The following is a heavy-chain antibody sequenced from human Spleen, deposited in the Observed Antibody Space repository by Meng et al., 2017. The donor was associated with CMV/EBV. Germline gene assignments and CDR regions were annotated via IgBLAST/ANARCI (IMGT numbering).Heavy chain of an antibody. CDR2: IYYSGST. J-gene: IGHJ6*02. Sequence: SETLSLTCTVSGGSISSSSYYWGWIRQPPGKGLEWIGSIYYSGSTYYNPSLKSRVTISVDTSKNQFSLKLSSVTAADTAVYYCARSVANYYYGLDVWGQGTTVTVSS. CDR3: ARSVANYYYGLDV. CDR1: GGSISSSSYY. D-gene: IGHD6-6*01. V-gene: IGHV4-39*07.